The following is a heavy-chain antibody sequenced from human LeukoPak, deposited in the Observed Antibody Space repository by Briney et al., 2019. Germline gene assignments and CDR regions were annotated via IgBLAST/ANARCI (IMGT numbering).Heavy chain of an antibody. CDR1: GFTFSDYY. D-gene: IGHD3-10*01. V-gene: IGHV3-30*18. CDR2: ISYDGSNK. Sequence: GGSLRLSCAASGFTFSDYYMSWIRQAPGKGLEWVALISYDGSNKYYADSVKGRFTISRDNSKNTLYLQMNSLRAEDTAVYFCAKGHYDFDYWGQGTLVPVSS. CDR3: AKGHYDFDY. J-gene: IGHJ4*02.